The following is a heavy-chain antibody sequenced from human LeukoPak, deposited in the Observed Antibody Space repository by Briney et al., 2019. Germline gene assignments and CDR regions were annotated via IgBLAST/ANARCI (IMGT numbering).Heavy chain of an antibody. V-gene: IGHV3-33*06. CDR3: AKDLSYGSNWFDP. Sequence: GRSLRLSCAASGFTFSSHGMHWVRQAPGKGLEWAALIWYDGSKKYYADSVKGRFTISRDDSKNTLYLQMNSLRAEDTAMYYCAKDLSYGSNWFDPWGQGTLVTVSS. CDR1: GFTFSSHG. J-gene: IGHJ5*02. D-gene: IGHD5-18*01. CDR2: IWYDGSKK.